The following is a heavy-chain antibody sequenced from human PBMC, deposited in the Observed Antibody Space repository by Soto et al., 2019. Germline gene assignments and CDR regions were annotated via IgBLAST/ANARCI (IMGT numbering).Heavy chain of an antibody. V-gene: IGHV4-61*01. Sequence: QVQLQESGPGLVKPSETLSLTCTVSGDSVSGGSYYWSWIRQPPGKGLEWIGYIYYSGSTNYNPSLKSRVTMSVDTSKNQFSLKLSSVTGADTAVYYCAIDIRGYSRALDYWGQGTLVTVSA. CDR2: IYYSGST. J-gene: IGHJ4*02. CDR3: AIDIRGYSRALDY. D-gene: IGHD5-18*01. CDR1: GDSVSGGSYY.